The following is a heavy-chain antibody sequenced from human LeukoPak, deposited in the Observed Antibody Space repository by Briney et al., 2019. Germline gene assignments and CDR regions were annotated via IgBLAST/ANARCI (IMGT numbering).Heavy chain of an antibody. Sequence: GGSLRLSCAASAFSLNAYNMNWVRQAPGKGLEWVSSISYTGTYIYYADSVKGRFTISRDNAKNSLYLQMNSLRAEDTAVYYCARALGATGRPNYFDYWGQGTLVTVSS. V-gene: IGHV3-21*01. CDR1: AFSLNAYN. J-gene: IGHJ4*02. D-gene: IGHD1-26*01. CDR3: ARALGATGRPNYFDY. CDR2: ISYTGTYI.